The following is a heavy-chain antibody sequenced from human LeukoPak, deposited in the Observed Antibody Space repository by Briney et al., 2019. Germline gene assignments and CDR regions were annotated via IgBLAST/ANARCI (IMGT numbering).Heavy chain of an antibody. Sequence: ASVKVSCKASGYTFTSYGITWVRQAPGQGLEWMGWISAYNGNTNYAQKLQGRVTMTTDTSTSTAYMELRSLRSDDTAVYYCARRLVRYDFWSGYPPHYYYYMDVWGKGTTVTVSS. J-gene: IGHJ6*03. D-gene: IGHD3-3*01. CDR1: GYTFTSYG. CDR2: ISAYNGNT. V-gene: IGHV1-18*01. CDR3: ARRLVRYDFWSGYPPHYYYYMDV.